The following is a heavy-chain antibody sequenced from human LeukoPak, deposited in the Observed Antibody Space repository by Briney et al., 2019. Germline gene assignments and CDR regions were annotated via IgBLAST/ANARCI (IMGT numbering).Heavy chain of an antibody. V-gene: IGHV3-74*01. CDR1: GFTFSSYW. Sequence: SGGSLRLSCAASGFTFSSYWMHWVRQAPWKGLVWVSRINSDGSSTSYADSVKGRFTISRDNAKNTLYLQMNSLRAEDTAVYYCARSIAAAGTNWGQGTLVTVSS. CDR3: ARSIAAAGTN. D-gene: IGHD6-13*01. J-gene: IGHJ4*02. CDR2: INSDGSST.